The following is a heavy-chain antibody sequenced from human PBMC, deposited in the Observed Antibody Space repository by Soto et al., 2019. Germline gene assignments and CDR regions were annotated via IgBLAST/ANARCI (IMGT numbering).Heavy chain of an antibody. J-gene: IGHJ3*02. V-gene: IGHV3-23*01. CDR3: AKDREGYCSSTSCYTAFDI. D-gene: IGHD2-2*02. CDR1: GFTFSSYA. CDR2: ISGSGGST. Sequence: PGGSLRLSCAASGFTFSSYAMSWVRQAPGKGLEWVSAISGSGGSTYYADSVKGRFTISRDNSKNTLYLQMNSLRAEDTAVYYCAKDREGYCSSTSCYTAFDIWGQGTMVTVS.